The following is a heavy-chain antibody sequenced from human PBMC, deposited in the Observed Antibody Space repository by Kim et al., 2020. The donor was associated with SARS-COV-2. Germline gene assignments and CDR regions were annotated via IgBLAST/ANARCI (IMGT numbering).Heavy chain of an antibody. CDR3: AREFSGSRRNWFDP. Sequence: TPSLKSRVTISVDTSKNQFSLKLSSVTAADTAVYYCAREFSGSRRNWFDPWGQGTLVTVSS. J-gene: IGHJ5*02. D-gene: IGHD3-10*01. V-gene: IGHV4-30-2*04.